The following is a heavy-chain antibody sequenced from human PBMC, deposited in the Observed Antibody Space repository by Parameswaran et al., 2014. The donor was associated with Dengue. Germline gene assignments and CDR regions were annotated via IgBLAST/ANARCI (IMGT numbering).Heavy chain of an antibody. J-gene: IGHJ6*02. CDR3: AHRPGYSYGYMGYYYYYGMDV. V-gene: IGHV2-5*02. Sequence: VRQAPGKALEWLALIYWDDDKRYSPSLKSRLTITKDTSKNQVVLTMTNMDPVDTATYYCAHRPGYSYGYMGYYYYYGMDVWGQGTTVTVSS. D-gene: IGHD5-18*01. CDR2: IYWDDDK.